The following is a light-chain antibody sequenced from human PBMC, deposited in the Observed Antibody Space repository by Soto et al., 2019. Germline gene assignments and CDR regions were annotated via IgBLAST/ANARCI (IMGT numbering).Light chain of an antibody. V-gene: IGKV3D-15*01. J-gene: IGKJ5*01. CDR2: GAS. CDR3: QQYHNWPPIT. Sequence: EIVMTQSPATLSVSPGERATLSCRASQSVDSSYLAWYHQKPGQAPRLLIYGASTRATGIPARFSGSGSGTEFTLTISNLQSEDFAVYFCQQYHNWPPITFGQGTRLEIK. CDR1: QSVDSSY.